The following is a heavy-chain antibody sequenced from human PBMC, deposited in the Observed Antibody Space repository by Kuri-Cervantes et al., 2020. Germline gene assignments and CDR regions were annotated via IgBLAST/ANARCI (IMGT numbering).Heavy chain of an antibody. Sequence: ASVKVSCKASGGTFSSYAISWVRQAPGQGLEWMGWINPNSGGTNYAPQFQGRVTMTRDTSTSTVYMELSSLRSEDTAVYYCARARSGAIPGRGIMYFDYWGQGTLVTVSS. V-gene: IGHV1-2*02. CDR2: INPNSGGT. CDR1: GGTFSSYA. J-gene: IGHJ4*02. CDR3: ARARSGAIPGRGIMYFDY. D-gene: IGHD3-10*01.